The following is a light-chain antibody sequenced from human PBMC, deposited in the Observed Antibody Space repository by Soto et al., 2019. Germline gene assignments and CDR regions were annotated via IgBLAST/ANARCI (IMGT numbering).Light chain of an antibody. V-gene: IGKV3-20*01. Sequence: ESVLTQSPGTLSLSPGERATLSCRASQSVSSVYLAWYQHKPGQAPRLLIYGTSNRAPGIPDRFSGSGSDTETDFTLTISRVEPEDFAVYYCQQYRGTLFTFGQGTKLEIK. CDR1: QSVSSVY. CDR3: QQYRGTLFT. CDR2: GTS. J-gene: IGKJ2*01.